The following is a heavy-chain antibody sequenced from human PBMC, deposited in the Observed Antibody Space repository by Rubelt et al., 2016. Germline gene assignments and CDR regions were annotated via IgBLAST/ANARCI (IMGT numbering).Heavy chain of an antibody. CDR1: GGSISSYY. V-gene: IGHV4-59*01. CDR3: ASEGAAGTTSGGFDP. D-gene: IGHD1-1*01. Sequence: QVQLQESGPGLVKPSETLSLTCTVSGGSISSYYWSWIRQPPGKGLEWIGCVYFSGITNYNPSLKSRVTISVDTSQNQFSLKLGFVTAADTAVYYCASEGAAGTTSGGFDPWGQGTLVTVSS. J-gene: IGHJ5*02. CDR2: VYFSGIT.